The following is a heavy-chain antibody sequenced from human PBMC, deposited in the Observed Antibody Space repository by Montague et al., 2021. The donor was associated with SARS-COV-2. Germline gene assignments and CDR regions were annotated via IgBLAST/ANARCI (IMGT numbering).Heavy chain of an antibody. J-gene: IGHJ4*02. CDR2: TYYRSKWYN. D-gene: IGHD3-22*01. CDR3: ARGVYYDGSGYYSFDY. V-gene: IGHV6-1*01. CDR1: GDSVSGYSAA. Sequence: CAISGDSVSGYSAAWNWIRQSPSIGLEWLGRTYYRSKWYNDYALSVKSRITINPDTSKNHFSLQLNSVTPEDTAIYYCARGVYYDGSGYYSFDYWGQGTLVTVSS.